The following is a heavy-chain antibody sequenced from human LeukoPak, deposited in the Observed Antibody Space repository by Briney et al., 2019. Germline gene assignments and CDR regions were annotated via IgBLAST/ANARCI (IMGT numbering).Heavy chain of an antibody. J-gene: IGHJ4*02. CDR3: ARANYRIYYQY. Sequence: SETLSLTCAVCGGSFSGYYWSWIRQPPGKGLEGIGEINHSGSTNYNPSLKSRVTISVDASKNQFSLKLSSVTAADTAVYYCARANYRIYYQYWGQGTLVTVSS. CDR1: GGSFSGYY. CDR2: INHSGST. V-gene: IGHV4-34*01. D-gene: IGHD4-11*01.